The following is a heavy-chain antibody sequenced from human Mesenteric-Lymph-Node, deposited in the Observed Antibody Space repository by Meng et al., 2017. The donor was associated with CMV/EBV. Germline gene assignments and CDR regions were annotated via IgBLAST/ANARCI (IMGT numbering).Heavy chain of an antibody. CDR1: GITFRNYA. CDR2: ITWNGGGV. J-gene: IGHJ5*01. V-gene: IGHV3-9*01. Sequence: SLKISCAASGITFRNYAMSWVRQAPGKGLEWVSVITWNGGGVDYADSVRGRFTISRDNAKNSLYLQMNSLRAEDTAFYYCVKAQDPNYYDSSAYFDFWGQGTLVTVSS. CDR3: VKAQDPNYYDSSAYFDF. D-gene: IGHD3-22*01.